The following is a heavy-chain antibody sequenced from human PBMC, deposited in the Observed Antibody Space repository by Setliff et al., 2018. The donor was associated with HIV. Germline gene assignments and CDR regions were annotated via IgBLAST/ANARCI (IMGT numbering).Heavy chain of an antibody. D-gene: IGHD2-2*01. CDR1: GGTFSSYA. CDR2: IIPIFGTA. V-gene: IGHV1-69*13. CDR3: ARPSPLGGDSTTPYDY. J-gene: IGHJ4*02. Sequence: ASVKVSCKASGGTFSSYAFNWVRQAPGQGLEWMGGIIPIFGTANYAQKFQGRVTITADESTSTAYMELSSLRSEDTAVYYCARPSPLGGDSTTPYDYWGQGTLVTV.